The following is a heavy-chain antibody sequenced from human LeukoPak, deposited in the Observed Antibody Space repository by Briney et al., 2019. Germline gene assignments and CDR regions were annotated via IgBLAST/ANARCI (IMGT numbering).Heavy chain of an antibody. CDR3: ARASRPGGDSSGYDFDY. J-gene: IGHJ4*02. V-gene: IGHV4-38-2*02. Sequence: TSETLSLTCTVSNYYVNSGFHWGWIRQSPEKGLEWIGSISYSGTTYYSPSLKSRVTISADMSKNQFSLQLSSVTAADTAVYFCARASRPGGDSSGYDFDYWGQGTLVTVSS. CDR2: ISYSGTT. CDR1: NYYVNSGFH. D-gene: IGHD3-22*01.